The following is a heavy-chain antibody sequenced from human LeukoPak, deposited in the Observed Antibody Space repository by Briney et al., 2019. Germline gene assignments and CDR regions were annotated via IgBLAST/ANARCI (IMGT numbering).Heavy chain of an antibody. J-gene: IGHJ4*02. CDR1: GGTFSSYT. CDR3: ARGSYRWGKAQRFDY. Sequence: SVKVSCKASGGTFSSYTISWVRQAPGQGLEWMGRIIPILGIANYAQKFQGRVTITADKSTSTAYMELSSLRSEDTAVYYCARGSYRWGKAQRFDYWGQGTLVTVSS. D-gene: IGHD4-23*01. V-gene: IGHV1-69*02. CDR2: IIPILGIA.